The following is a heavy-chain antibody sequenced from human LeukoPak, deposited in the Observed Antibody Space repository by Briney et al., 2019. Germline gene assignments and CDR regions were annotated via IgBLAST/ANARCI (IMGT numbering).Heavy chain of an antibody. D-gene: IGHD1-26*01. CDR2: FDPEDGEA. Sequence: ASVKVFCKVSGDSLTELSTHWVRQAPGKGLEWMGGFDPEDGEAIYAQKFQGRVTMTEDTSTDTAYMEMNSLRSEDTAVYYCAAGGPWDLLRYWGQGTLVTVSS. CDR1: GDSLTELS. V-gene: IGHV1-24*01. CDR3: AAGGPWDLLRY. J-gene: IGHJ4*02.